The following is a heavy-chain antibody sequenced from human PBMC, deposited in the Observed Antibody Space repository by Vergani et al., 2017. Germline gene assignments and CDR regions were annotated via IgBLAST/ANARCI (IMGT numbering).Heavy chain of an antibody. D-gene: IGHD6-13*01. CDR3: ATYSSSWNSYYYYGMDV. V-gene: IGHV1-69*13. Sequence: QVQLVQSGAEVKKPGSSVKVSCKASGGTFSSYAISWVRQAPGQGLEWMGRIIPIFDTANYAQKFQGRVTITADESTSTAYMELSSLRSDDTAVYYCATYSSSWNSYYYYGMDVWGQGTTVTVSS. CDR2: IIPIFDTA. CDR1: GGTFSSYA. J-gene: IGHJ6*02.